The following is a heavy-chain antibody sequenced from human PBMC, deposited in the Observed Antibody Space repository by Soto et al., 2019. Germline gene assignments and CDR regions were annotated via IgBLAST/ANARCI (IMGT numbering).Heavy chain of an antibody. CDR3: ARVLRYLRSGMNWLRDGGDP. CDR2: IYHSGST. D-gene: IGHD3-10*01. V-gene: IGHV4-30-2*01. J-gene: IGHJ5*02. CDR1: GGSISSGGYS. Sequence: PSETLSLTCAVSGGSISSGGYSWSWIRQPPGKGLEWIGYIYHSGSTYYNPSLKSRVTISVDRSKNQFSLKLSSVTAADTAVYYCARVLRYLRSGMNWLRDGGDPWGQGTLVTVSS.